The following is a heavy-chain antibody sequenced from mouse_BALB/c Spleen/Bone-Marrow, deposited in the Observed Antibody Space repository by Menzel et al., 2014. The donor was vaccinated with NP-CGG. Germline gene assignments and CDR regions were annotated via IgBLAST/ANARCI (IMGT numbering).Heavy chain of an antibody. CDR2: IDPANGNT. Sequence: EVQLQQSGAELVKPGASVKLSRTVSGFNIRDTYMHWVKQRPEQGLEWNGRIDPANGNTKYDPKFQGKATITADTSSNTAYLQLSSLTSEDTAVYYCASATTATFYAMDYWGQGTSVTVSS. J-gene: IGHJ4*01. D-gene: IGHD1-2*01. V-gene: IGHV14-3*02. CDR1: GFNIRDTY. CDR3: ASATTATFYAMDY.